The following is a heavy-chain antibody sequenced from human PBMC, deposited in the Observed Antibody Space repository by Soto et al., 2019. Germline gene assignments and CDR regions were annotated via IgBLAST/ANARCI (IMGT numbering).Heavy chain of an antibody. CDR3: VKVSTFYDILTAYYSPNFCDP. CDR1: GFTVSSNY. J-gene: IGHJ5*02. D-gene: IGHD3-9*01. CDR2: IYTGGST. Sequence: PGGSLRLSCAASGFTVSSNYMSWVRQAPGKGLIYTGGSTYYADSVKGRFTSARDNSKNTLYLQMNSLRPEDTAVYYCVKVSTFYDILTAYYSPNFCDPWGQRTLVTVSS. V-gene: IGHV3-53*05.